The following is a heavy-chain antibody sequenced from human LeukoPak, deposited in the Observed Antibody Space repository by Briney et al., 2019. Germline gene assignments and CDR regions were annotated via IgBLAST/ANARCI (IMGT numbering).Heavy chain of an antibody. J-gene: IGHJ3*02. Sequence: GGSLRLSCAASGFTFDDYAMSWVREVPGKGLEWVSGLNWNGGSTGYADSVQGRLTISRDNAKNALDLQMNSLRAEDTALDYCAGGVVGAFDIWGQGTMVTVSS. CDR2: LNWNGGST. CDR1: GFTFDDYA. D-gene: IGHD2-21*01. V-gene: IGHV3-20*04. CDR3: AGGVVGAFDI.